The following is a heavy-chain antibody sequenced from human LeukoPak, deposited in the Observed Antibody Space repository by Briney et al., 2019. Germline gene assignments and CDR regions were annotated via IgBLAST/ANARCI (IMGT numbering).Heavy chain of an antibody. J-gene: IGHJ6*02. CDR3: ARDTSGKQLWLKSSVLGYYGMDV. Sequence: ASVKVSCKASGYTFTGYYMHWVRQAPGQGLEWMGWINPNSGGTNYAQKFQGRVTMTRDTSISTAYMELSRLRSDDTAVYYCARDTSGKQLWLKSSVLGYYGMDVWGQGTTVTVSS. D-gene: IGHD5-18*01. V-gene: IGHV1-2*02. CDR1: GYTFTGYY. CDR2: INPNSGGT.